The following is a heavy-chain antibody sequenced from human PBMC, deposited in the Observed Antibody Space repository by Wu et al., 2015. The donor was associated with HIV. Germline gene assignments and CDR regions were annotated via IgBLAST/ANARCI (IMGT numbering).Heavy chain of an antibody. Sequence: QVQLVQSGAEVKKPGASVKVSCKASGYTFTSYGITWVRQAPGQGLEWMAWISTYNDNTNYAQKFQGRVTMTTDAFTRTAYMELRSLRSDDTAVYYCARDLAFLYYDSSGYSKFDHWGQGTLVTVSS. CDR3: ARDLAFLYYDSSGYSKFDH. V-gene: IGHV1-18*01. CDR1: GYTFTSYG. D-gene: IGHD3-22*01. CDR2: ISTYNDNT. J-gene: IGHJ4*02.